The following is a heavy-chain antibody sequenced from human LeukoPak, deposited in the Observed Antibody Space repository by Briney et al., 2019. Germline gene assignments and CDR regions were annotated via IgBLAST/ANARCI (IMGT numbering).Heavy chain of an antibody. CDR3: ARDSHKGL. Sequence: GGSLRLSCAASGFTVNTNHMSWVRQAPGRGLEWVSVVYSGGSVYCADSVKGRFTSSRDSSKNTLYLQMNSLRVEDTAIYFCARDSHKGLWGQGALVTVSS. V-gene: IGHV3-66*01. CDR2: VYSGGSV. CDR1: GFTVNTNH. J-gene: IGHJ4*02.